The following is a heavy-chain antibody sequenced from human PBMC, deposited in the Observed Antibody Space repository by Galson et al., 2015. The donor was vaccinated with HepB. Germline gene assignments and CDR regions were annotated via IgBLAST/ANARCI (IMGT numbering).Heavy chain of an antibody. CDR1: GFTSSSYA. Sequence: SLRLSCAASGFTSSSYAMHWVRQAPGKGLEWVALISYDGSNKYYADSVKGRLTISRDNSKNTLYLQMNSLRAEDTAVYYCARDASYCSGGSCYSAEYFQHWGQGTLVTVSS. V-gene: IGHV3-30*04. CDR3: ARDASYCSGGSCYSAEYFQH. J-gene: IGHJ1*01. CDR2: ISYDGSNK. D-gene: IGHD2-15*01.